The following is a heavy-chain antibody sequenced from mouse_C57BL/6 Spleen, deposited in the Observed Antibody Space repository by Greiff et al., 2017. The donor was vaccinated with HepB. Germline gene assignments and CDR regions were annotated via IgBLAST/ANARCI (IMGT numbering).Heavy chain of an antibody. CDR3: AREGHDYAEAWFAY. CDR1: GYTFTSYW. Sequence: QVQLQQPGAELVKPGASVKLSCKASGYTFTSYWMHWVKQRPGRGLEWIGRIDPNRGGTKYNEKFKSKATLTVDKPSSTAYMQLSSLPSEDSAVYYCAREGHDYAEAWFAYWGQGTLVTVSA. CDR2: IDPNRGGT. D-gene: IGHD2-4*01. J-gene: IGHJ3*01. V-gene: IGHV1-72*01.